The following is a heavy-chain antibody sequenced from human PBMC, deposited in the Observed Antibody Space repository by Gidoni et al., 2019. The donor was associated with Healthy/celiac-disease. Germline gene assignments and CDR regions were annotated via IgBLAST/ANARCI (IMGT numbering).Heavy chain of an antibody. CDR3: ARARSYRPFDY. CDR1: GYTFTVCY. Sequence: QVQLVQSGAEVKKPVASVKVSCKTSGYTFTVCYMHWVLQATGQGLEWMGWINPNSGGTNYAQKFQGRVNMTWDTSISTAYMELSRLRSDDTAVYYCARARSYRPFDYWGQGTLVTVSS. CDR2: INPNSGGT. V-gene: IGHV1-2*02. J-gene: IGHJ4*02. D-gene: IGHD3-16*02.